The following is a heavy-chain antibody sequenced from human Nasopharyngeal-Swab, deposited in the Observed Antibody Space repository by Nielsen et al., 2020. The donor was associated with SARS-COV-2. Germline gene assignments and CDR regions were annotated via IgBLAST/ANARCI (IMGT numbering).Heavy chain of an antibody. D-gene: IGHD3-9*01. Sequence: SETLSLTCTVSGGSIRRGNYYWTWIRQPAGKGQEWIGRLYINGSTNYNPSHKSRVTISADTSKNQFSLKLSSVAAADTAVYYCARIGRFFDRLSAYNGMDVWGHGTTVTVSS. J-gene: IGHJ6*02. V-gene: IGHV4-61*02. CDR1: GGSIRRGNYY. CDR3: ARIGRFFDRLSAYNGMDV. CDR2: LYINGST.